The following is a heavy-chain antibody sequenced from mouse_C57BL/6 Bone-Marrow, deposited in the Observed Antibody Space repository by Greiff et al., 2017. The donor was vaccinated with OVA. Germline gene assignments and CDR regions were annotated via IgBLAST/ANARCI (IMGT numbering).Heavy chain of an antibody. Sequence: VKLMESGPGLVQPSQSLSITCTVSGFSLTSYGVHWVRQSPGKGLEWLGVIWSGGSTDYNAAFISRLSISKDNSKSQVFFKMNSLQADDTAIYYCARGGITTMKKSWFAYWGQGTLVTVSA. V-gene: IGHV2-2*01. CDR1: GFSLTSYG. CDR2: IWSGGST. CDR3: ARGGITTMKKSWFAY. J-gene: IGHJ3*01. D-gene: IGHD2-4*01.